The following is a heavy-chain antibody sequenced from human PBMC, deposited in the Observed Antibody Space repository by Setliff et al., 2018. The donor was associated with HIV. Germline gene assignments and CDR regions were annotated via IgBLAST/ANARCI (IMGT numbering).Heavy chain of an antibody. D-gene: IGHD3-10*01. CDR2: SRNKPNSYTT. CDR1: GFTFSDHY. V-gene: IGHV3-72*01. CDR3: ARGRLLWSGSYYYYYMDV. J-gene: IGHJ6*03. Sequence: PGGSLRLSCAASGFTFSDHYMDWVRQAPGKGLEWVGRSRNKPNSYTTEYDASVKGRFTISRDDSKNSLYLQMNSLKTEDTAVYYCARGRLLWSGSYYYYYMDVWGKGTTVTVSS.